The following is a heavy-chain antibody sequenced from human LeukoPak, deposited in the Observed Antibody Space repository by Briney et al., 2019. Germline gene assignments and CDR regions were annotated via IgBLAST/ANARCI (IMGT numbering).Heavy chain of an antibody. CDR1: EFTFSGYY. Sequence: VKVSCKASEFTFSGYYIHWVRQAPGQGLEWMGYINPHSGVTSFPQKFQGRVTLSTDTSISAAYMELSSLISDDTAVYYCASGENWNYERPRLDYWGQGTLVTVSS. V-gene: IGHV1-2*02. J-gene: IGHJ4*02. CDR3: ASGENWNYERPRLDY. D-gene: IGHD1-7*01. CDR2: INPHSGVT.